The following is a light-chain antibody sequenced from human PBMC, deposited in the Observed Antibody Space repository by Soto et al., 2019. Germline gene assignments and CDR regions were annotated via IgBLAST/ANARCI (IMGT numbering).Light chain of an antibody. CDR3: QQYGSSPCT. CDR2: GAS. Sequence: EIVLTQSPGTLSLSPGERATLSCRASQSVSSSYLAWYRQKPGQAPSLLIYGASSRATGIPDRVSGSGSGTDFTLTISRLEPEDFAVYYCQQYGSSPCTFGQGTQLEIK. CDR1: QSVSSSY. V-gene: IGKV3-20*01. J-gene: IGKJ2*02.